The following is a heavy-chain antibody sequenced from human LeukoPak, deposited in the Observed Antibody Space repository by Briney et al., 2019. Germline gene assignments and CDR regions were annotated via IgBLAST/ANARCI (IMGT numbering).Heavy chain of an antibody. CDR2: IRYDGSNK. CDR1: GFTFSTYG. D-gene: IGHD3-10*01. J-gene: IGHJ4*02. CDR3: AKDRPYYYGSGSIFDY. Sequence: PGGSLRLSCAASGFTFSTYGMHWVRQAPGKGLEWVAFIRYDGSNKYYADSVKGRFTISRDNSKNTLYLQMNSLRAEDTAVYYCAKDRPYYYGSGSIFDYWGQGTPVTVSS. V-gene: IGHV3-30*02.